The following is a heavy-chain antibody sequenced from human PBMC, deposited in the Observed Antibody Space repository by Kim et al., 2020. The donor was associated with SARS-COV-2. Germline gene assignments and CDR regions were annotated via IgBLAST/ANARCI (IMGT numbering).Heavy chain of an antibody. CDR2: I. J-gene: IGHJ4*02. V-gene: IGHV3-21*01. D-gene: IGHD3-16*01. CDR3: AREPMTFGGVK. Sequence: IYYADAVKGRFTITRDNAKNSLYLQMNSLRAEDTAVYYCAREPMTFGGVKWGQGTLVTVAS.